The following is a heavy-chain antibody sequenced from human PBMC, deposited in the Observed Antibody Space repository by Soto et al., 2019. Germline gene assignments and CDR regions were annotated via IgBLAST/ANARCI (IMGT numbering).Heavy chain of an antibody. V-gene: IGHV3-74*01. CDR2: SNSDGSTT. CDR1: GFTFSTYW. Sequence: EVPLVESGGGLVQPGGSLRLSCAASGFTFSTYWMHWVRQAPGKGLVWVSRSNSDGSTTNYADSVKGRFTISRDNAKNTLYLQMNSLRAEDTAVYYCARDDYYDMGVWGQGTTVTVSS. CDR3: ARDDYYDMGV. J-gene: IGHJ6*02.